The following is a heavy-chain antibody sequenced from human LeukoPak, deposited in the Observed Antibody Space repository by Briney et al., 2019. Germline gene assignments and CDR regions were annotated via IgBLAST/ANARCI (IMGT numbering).Heavy chain of an antibody. J-gene: IGHJ4*02. CDR2: VSSDGINK. V-gene: IGHV3-30-3*01. CDR3: AREKDYGDYIDF. Sequence: GGSLRLSCAASGFTFNEYAIHWVRQAPGKGLEWVAVVSSDGINKYCADSVKGRFTISRDNSKNTLYLQMNSLRPEDTAVYYCAREKDYGDYIDFWGQGTLVTVSS. CDR1: GFTFNEYA. D-gene: IGHD4-17*01.